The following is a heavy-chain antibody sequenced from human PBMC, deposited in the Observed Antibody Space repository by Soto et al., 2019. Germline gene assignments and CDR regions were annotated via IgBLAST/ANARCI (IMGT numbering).Heavy chain of an antibody. CDR1: GGTFSSSA. D-gene: IGHD1-7*01. J-gene: IGHJ6*02. V-gene: IGHV1-69*06. CDR3: SRPELELAPYYYYAMAV. CDR2: IIPIFGTP. Sequence: QVQLVQSGAEVKKPGSSVKVSCQASGGTFSSSAISWVRQAPGQGLEWVGGIIPIFGTPTYTQKFQGRVTITADKSPSTAYMELSSPRSEDTAVYYCSRPELELAPYYYYAMAVGGQGTTVTVSS.